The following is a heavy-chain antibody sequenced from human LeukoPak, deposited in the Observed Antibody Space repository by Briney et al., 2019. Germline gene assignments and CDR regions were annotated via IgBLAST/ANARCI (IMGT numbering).Heavy chain of an antibody. V-gene: IGHV5-51*01. J-gene: IGHJ6*03. CDR2: IYPGDSDT. Sequence: NRGESLKISCKGSGYSFTSYWIGWVRQMPVKGLEWMGIIYPGDSDTRYSPSFQGQVTISADKSISTAYLQWSSLKASDTAMYYCARHKSSSPYYYYYMDVWGKGTTVTVSS. CDR3: ARHKSSSPYYYYYMDV. D-gene: IGHD6-6*01. CDR1: GYSFTSYW.